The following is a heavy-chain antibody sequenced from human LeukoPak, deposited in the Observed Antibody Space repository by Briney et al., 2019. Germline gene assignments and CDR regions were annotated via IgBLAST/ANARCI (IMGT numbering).Heavy chain of an antibody. CDR3: AREDFGVVIHNWFDP. CDR1: GGTFSSYT. V-gene: IGHV1-69*04. CDR2: IIPILGIA. Sequence: SEKVSCKASGGTFSSYTISWVRQAPGQGLEWMGRIIPILGIANYAQKFQGRVTITADKSTSTAYMELSSLRSEDTAVYYCAREDFGVVIHNWFDPWGQGTLVTVSS. D-gene: IGHD3-3*01. J-gene: IGHJ5*02.